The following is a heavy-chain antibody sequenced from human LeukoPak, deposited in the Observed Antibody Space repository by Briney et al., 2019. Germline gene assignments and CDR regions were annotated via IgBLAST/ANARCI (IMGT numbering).Heavy chain of an antibody. CDR1: GGSFSGYY. V-gene: IGHV4-34*12. D-gene: IGHD2-21*02. CDR3: ARAPCGGDCYSDY. J-gene: IGHJ4*02. Sequence: SETLSLTCAVYGGSFSGYYWSWIRQPPGKGLEWIGEIIHSGSTNYNPSLKSRVTISVDTSKNQFSLKLSSVTAADTAVYYCARAPCGGDCYSDYWGQGTLVTVSS. CDR2: IIHSGST.